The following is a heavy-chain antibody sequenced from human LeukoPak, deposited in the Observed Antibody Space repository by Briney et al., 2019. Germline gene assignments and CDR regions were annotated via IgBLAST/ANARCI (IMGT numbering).Heavy chain of an antibody. Sequence: ASVKVSCKASGYTFTSYYMHWVRQAPGQGLEWMGIINPSGGSTSYAQKFQGRVTMTRDTSTSTVYMELSSLRSEDTAVYYCAGTIVGATKWLDPWGQGTLVTVSS. CDR1: GYTFTSYY. J-gene: IGHJ5*02. CDR2: INPSGGST. D-gene: IGHD1-26*01. CDR3: AGTIVGATKWLDP. V-gene: IGHV1-46*01.